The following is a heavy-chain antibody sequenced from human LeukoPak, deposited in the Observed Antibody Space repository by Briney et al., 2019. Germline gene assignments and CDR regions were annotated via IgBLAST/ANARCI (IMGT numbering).Heavy chain of an antibody. CDR1: GFTFSDYD. J-gene: IGHJ4*02. D-gene: IGHD6-13*01. CDR3: ARLIGYAIAAAATDY. V-gene: IGHV3-21*01. Sequence: GGSLRLSCAASGFTFSDYDMSWVRQAPGEGLEWVSSMTTTSSYIYYADSVKGRFTISRDNAKNSLYLQMNSLRAEDTALYYCARLIGYAIAAAATDYWGQGALVTVSS. CDR2: MTTTSSYI.